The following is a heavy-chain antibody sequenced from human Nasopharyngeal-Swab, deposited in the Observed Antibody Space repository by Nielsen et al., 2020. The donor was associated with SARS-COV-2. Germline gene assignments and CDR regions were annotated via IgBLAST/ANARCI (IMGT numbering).Heavy chain of an antibody. V-gene: IGHV3-7*01. CDR3: AKVTGLGNEN. J-gene: IGHJ4*02. D-gene: IGHD3-16*01. Sequence: GESLKISCAASGFTFSSYWMNWVRQAPGKGLEWVANIKQDGSEKYYGDSVKGRFTISRDNAKNSLYLQMNSLRAEDTAVYYCAKVTGLGNENWGQGTLVTVSS. CDR1: GFTFSSYW. CDR2: IKQDGSEK.